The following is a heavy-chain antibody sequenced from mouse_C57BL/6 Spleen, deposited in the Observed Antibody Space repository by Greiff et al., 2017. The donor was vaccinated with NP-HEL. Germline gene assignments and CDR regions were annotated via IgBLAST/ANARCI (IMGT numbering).Heavy chain of an antibody. CDR3: TDIYYYGSGFAY. D-gene: IGHD1-1*01. CDR1: GFTFSNYW. V-gene: IGHV6-3*01. Sequence: EVMLVESGGGLVQPGGSMKLSCVASGFTFSNYWMNWVRQSPEKGLEWVAQIRLKSDNYATHYAESVKGRFTISRDDSKISVDLQMNNLRAEDTGIYYCTDIYYYGSGFAYWGQGTLVTVSA. CDR2: IRLKSDNYAT. J-gene: IGHJ3*01.